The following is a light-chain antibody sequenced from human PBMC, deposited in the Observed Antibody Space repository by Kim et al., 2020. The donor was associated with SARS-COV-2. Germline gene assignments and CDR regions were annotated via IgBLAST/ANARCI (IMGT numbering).Light chain of an antibody. CDR3: MQALQTPT. CDR2: LGS. Sequence: EPASISCRSSQSLLHSNVYNYLDWYLQKPGQSPQLLIYLGSNRASGVPDRFSGSGSGTDFTLKISRVEAEDVGVYYCMQALQTPTFGQGTRLEIK. CDR1: QSLLHSNVYNY. J-gene: IGKJ5*01. V-gene: IGKV2-28*01.